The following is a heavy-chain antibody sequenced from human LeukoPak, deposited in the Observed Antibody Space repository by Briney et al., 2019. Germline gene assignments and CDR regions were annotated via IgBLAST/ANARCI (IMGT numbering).Heavy chain of an antibody. D-gene: IGHD3-22*01. CDR3: ARAYYDSSGYYYHFAY. Sequence: ASVKVSRKASGYTFASYAMHWVRQAPGQRLEWMGWINAGNGNTKYSQKFQGRVTITRDTSASTAYMELSSLRSEDTAVYYCARAYYDSSGYYYHFAYWGQGTLVTVSS. CDR2: INAGNGNT. V-gene: IGHV1-3*01. CDR1: GYTFASYA. J-gene: IGHJ4*02.